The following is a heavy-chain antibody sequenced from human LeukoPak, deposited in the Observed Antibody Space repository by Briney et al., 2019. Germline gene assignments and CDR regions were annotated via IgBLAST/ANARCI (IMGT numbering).Heavy chain of an antibody. CDR3: VKDRSKYYDL. CDR1: GFTFSSSP. CDR2: ITDNGGTT. D-gene: IGHD2-2*01. J-gene: IGHJ2*01. Sequence: GGSLRLSCSASGFTFSSSPMHWVRQAPGKGLEYVSAITDNGGTTYSADSVKGRFTISRDNSKNTLYLQMSSLRVEDTAVYYCVKDRSKYYDLWGRGTLVTVSS. V-gene: IGHV3-64D*06.